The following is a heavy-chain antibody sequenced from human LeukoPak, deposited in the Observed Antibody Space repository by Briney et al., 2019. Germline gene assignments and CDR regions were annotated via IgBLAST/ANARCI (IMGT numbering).Heavy chain of an antibody. CDR1: GGSISSSSYY. CDR2: IYYSGST. CDR3: ARRLGRKFGERFYYYHYMDV. D-gene: IGHD3-10*01. V-gene: IGHV4-39*07. J-gene: IGHJ6*03. Sequence: SETLSLTCTVSGGSISSSSYYWGWIRQPPGKGLEWIGRIYYSGSTYYNPSLKSRVTISVDTSKNQFSLKLSSVTAADTAVYYCARRLGRKFGERFYYYHYMDVWGKGTTVTISS.